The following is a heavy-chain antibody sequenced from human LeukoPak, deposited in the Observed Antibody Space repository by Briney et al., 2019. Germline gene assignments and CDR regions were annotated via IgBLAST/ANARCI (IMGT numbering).Heavy chain of an antibody. CDR2: IIPILGIA. J-gene: IGHJ4*02. CDR3: ARDIDTTYDY. D-gene: IGHD1-1*01. CDR1: GYSFTAHY. V-gene: IGHV1-69*04. Sequence: VASVKVSCKASGYSFTAHYIHWVRQAPGQGLEWMGRIIPILGIANYAQKFQGRVTITADKSTSTAYMELSSLRSEDTAVYYCARDIDTTYDYWGQGTLVTVSS.